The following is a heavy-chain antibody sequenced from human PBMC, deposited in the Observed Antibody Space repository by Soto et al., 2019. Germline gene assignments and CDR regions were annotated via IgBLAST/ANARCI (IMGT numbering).Heavy chain of an antibody. CDR3: ASPRQGNYDFLSGYYALDY. CDR1: GASISSSRSY. D-gene: IGHD3-3*01. V-gene: IGHV4-39*01. Sequence: SETLSLTCTVSGASISSSRSYWGWVRQPPGKGLEWIVSFYYTGGTYSTYYNPSLKSRVTISVDTSKSQFSLNLRSVTAADTAVYYSASPRQGNYDFLSGYYALDYWGQGTLVTVSS. CDR2: FYYTGGT. J-gene: IGHJ4*02.